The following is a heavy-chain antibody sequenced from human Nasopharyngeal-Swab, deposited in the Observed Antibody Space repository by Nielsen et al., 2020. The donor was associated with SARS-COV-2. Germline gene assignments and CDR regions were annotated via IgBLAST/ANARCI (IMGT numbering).Heavy chain of an antibody. CDR2: ISYDGSNK. J-gene: IGHJ6*03. Sequence: VRQMPGKGLEWVAVISYDGSNKYYADSVKGRFTISRDNSKNTLYLQMNSLRAEDTAVYYCAKGGYCSSTSCYTLVRHMDVWGKGTTVTVSS. CDR3: AKGGYCSSTSCYTLVRHMDV. D-gene: IGHD2-2*02. V-gene: IGHV3-30*18.